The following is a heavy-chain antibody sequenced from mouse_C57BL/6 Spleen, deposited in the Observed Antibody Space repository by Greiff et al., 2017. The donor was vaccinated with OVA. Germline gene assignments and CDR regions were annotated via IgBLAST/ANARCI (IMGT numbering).Heavy chain of an antibody. CDR1: GYTFTSYW. J-gene: IGHJ2*01. CDR3: AIITTVVAPGY. D-gene: IGHD1-1*01. Sequence: VQLQQPGAELVMPGASVKLSCKASGYTFTSYWMHWVKQRPGQGLEWIGEIDPSDSYTNYNQKFKGKSTLTVDKSSSTAYMQLSSLTSEDSAVYYCAIITTVVAPGYWGQGTTLTVSS. V-gene: IGHV1-69*01. CDR2: IDPSDSYT.